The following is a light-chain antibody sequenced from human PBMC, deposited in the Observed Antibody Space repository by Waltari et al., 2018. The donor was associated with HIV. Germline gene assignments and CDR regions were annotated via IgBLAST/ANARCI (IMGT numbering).Light chain of an antibody. CDR1: QSVSSKN. CDR3: QQYDNSPYT. Sequence: EIVLTQSPGTLSLSPGERGTLSCRASQSVSSKNLARYQQKPGQAPRLLIYGASSRVTGIPDRFSGSGSGTDFTLTISRLEPEDFAVYYCQQYDNSPYTFGQGTKLEIK. J-gene: IGKJ2*01. V-gene: IGKV3-20*01. CDR2: GAS.